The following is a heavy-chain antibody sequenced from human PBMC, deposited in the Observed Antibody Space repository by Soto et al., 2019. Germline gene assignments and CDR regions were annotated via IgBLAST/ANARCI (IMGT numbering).Heavy chain of an antibody. CDR3: AKLRVLEWEVQESDY. J-gene: IGHJ4*02. D-gene: IGHD3-3*01. CDR1: GFTFSSHG. Sequence: QVHLVESGGGVVQPGRSLRLSCAASGFTFSSHGMHWIRQAPGKGLEWVAVIPYDGSHQYYADSVKGRFSISRDNSTNTLYLQMNSLRAEDTAVYYCAKLRVLEWEVQESDYWGQGTLVSVSS. V-gene: IGHV3-30*18. CDR2: IPYDGSHQ.